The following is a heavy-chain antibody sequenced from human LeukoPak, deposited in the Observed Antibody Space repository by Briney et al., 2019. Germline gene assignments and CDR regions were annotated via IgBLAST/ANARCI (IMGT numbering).Heavy chain of an antibody. Sequence: GGSLRLSCEASGFIFSIYTMSWVRQAPGKGLEWVSTISSSGGYTYYADSVKGRFTISRDNAKNSLHLQMNSLRVEDTAVYYCARLYCFSTSCSASDYWAREPWSPSPQ. CDR3: ARLYCFSTSCSASDY. V-gene: IGHV3-21*01. D-gene: IGHD2-2*01. CDR2: ISSSGGYT. CDR1: GFIFSIYT. J-gene: IGHJ4*02.